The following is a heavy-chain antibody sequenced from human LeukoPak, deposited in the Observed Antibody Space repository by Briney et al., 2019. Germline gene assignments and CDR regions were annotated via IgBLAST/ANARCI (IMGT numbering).Heavy chain of an antibody. D-gene: IGHD3-3*01. J-gene: IGHJ4*02. Sequence: GGSLRLSCAASGFTFTSYGMHWVRQAPGKGLEWVAVIWYDGSSKYYAASVKGRFTISRDNSKNTLYLQMNSLRAEDTAVYYCARSVNFWSGYPDYWGQGTLVTVSS. CDR3: ARSVNFWSGYPDY. V-gene: IGHV3-33*01. CDR2: IWYDGSSK. CDR1: GFTFTSYG.